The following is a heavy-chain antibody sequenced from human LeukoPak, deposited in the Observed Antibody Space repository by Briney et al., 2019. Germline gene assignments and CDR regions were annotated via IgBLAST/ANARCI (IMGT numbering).Heavy chain of an antibody. CDR1: GFPLSNFP. J-gene: IGHJ4*02. CDR3: ARESGYSGYDFPFDY. Sequence: GGPLTLPCAPCGFPLSNFPIQCPPHAPGKGVEWVASISYDGSNKYFADFVKGRFTISRDNSGSTLYLQMNSLRAEDTAVYYCARESGYSGYDFPFDYWGQGTLVTVSS. CDR2: ISYDGSNK. D-gene: IGHD5-12*01. V-gene: IGHV3-30*04.